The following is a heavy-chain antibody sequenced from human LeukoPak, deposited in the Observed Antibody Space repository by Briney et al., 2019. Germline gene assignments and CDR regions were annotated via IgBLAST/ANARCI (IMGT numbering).Heavy chain of an antibody. D-gene: IGHD2-15*01. Sequence: SETLSLTCAVYGGSFSGYYWSWIRQPPGKGLEWIGEINHSGSTNYNPSLKSRVTISVDTSKNQFSLKLSSVTDADTAVYYCARHPTVVVVAATPADNWFDPWGQGTLVTVSS. J-gene: IGHJ5*02. CDR2: INHSGST. CDR3: ARHPTVVVVAATPADNWFDP. CDR1: GGSFSGYY. V-gene: IGHV4-34*01.